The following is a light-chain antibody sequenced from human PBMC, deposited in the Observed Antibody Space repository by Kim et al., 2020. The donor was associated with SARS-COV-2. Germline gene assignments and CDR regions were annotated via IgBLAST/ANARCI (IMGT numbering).Light chain of an antibody. J-gene: IGLJ3*02. CDR2: DVS. CDR3: SSYTSSSTQV. CDR1: SSDVGGYNY. Sequence: GTSITIPCTGTSSDVGGYNYVSWYQQHPGKAPKLMIYDVSNRPSGVSNRFSGSKSGNTASLTISGLQAEDEADYYCSSYTSSSTQVFGGGTQLTVL. V-gene: IGLV2-14*03.